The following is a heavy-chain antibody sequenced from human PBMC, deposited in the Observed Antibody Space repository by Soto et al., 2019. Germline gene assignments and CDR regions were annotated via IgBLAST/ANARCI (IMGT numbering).Heavy chain of an antibody. J-gene: IGHJ4*02. CDR1: RFTFDNYA. V-gene: IGHV3-23*01. CDR3: AKEGSSGYYFDY. D-gene: IGHD3-22*01. Sequence: PGGSLRLSCAASRFTFDNYAMSWVRQAPGKGLEWVSAISGSGGSTYYADSVKGRFTISRDNSKNTLYLQMNSLRAEDTAVYYCAKEGSSGYYFDYWGQGTLVTVSS. CDR2: ISGSGGST.